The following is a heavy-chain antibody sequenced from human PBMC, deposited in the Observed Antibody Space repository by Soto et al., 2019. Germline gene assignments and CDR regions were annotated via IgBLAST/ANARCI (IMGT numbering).Heavy chain of an antibody. V-gene: IGHV1-69*01. J-gene: IGHJ6*02. Sequence: QVQLVQSGAEVKKPGSSVKVSCKASGGTFSSYAISWVRQAPGQGLEWMGGIIPIFGTANYVQKFQGRVTLTADESTRTAYMELSSLRSDDTAVYYCVRCTNGVRYNYGMDVWGQGTKVTVSS. D-gene: IGHD2-8*01. CDR2: IIPIFGTA. CDR1: GGTFSSYA. CDR3: VRCTNGVRYNYGMDV.